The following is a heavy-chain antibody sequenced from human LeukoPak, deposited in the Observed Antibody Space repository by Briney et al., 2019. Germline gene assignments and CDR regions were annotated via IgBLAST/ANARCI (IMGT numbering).Heavy chain of an antibody. J-gene: IGHJ4*02. Sequence: SYDGSNKYYADSVKGRFTISRDNSKNTLYLQMNSLRAEDTAVYYCARDYYDILTGSYYFDYWGQGTLVTVSS. CDR2: SYDGSNK. V-gene: IGHV3-30*07. D-gene: IGHD3-9*01. CDR3: ARDYYDILTGSYYFDY.